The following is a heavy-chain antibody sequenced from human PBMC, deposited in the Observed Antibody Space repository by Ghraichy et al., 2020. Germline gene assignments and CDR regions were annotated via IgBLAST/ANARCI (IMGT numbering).Heavy chain of an antibody. CDR2: INHSGST. D-gene: IGHD2-21*02. CDR3: ANLESLLSQHCGGDCYSWWFDP. J-gene: IGHJ5*02. V-gene: IGHV4-34*01. Sequence: SETLSLTCAVYGGFFSGYYWSWIRQPPGKGLEWIGEINHSGSTNYNPSLKSRVTISVDTSKNQFSLKLSSVTAADTAVYYCANLESLLSQHCGGDCYSWWFDPWGQGTLVTVSS. CDR1: GGFFSGYY.